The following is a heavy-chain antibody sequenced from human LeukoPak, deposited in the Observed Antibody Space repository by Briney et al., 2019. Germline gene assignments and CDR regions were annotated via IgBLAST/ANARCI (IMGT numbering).Heavy chain of an antibody. CDR2: IQSKTDGGTT. CDR1: GFTFSNAW. CDR3: TTDLSELDDSGYYAKYFHH. D-gene: IGHD3-22*01. V-gene: IGHV3-15*01. Sequence: PGGSLRLSCAASGFTFSNAWMSWVRQAPGKGLEWVGRIQSKTDGGTTDYAAPVKGRFTISRDDSKDTLFLQMNSLKTEDTAVYYCTTDLSELDDSGYYAKYFHHWGQGTLVSVSS. J-gene: IGHJ1*01.